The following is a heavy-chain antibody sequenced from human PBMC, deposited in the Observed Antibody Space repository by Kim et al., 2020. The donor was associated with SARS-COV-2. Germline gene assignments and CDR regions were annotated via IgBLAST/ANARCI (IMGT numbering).Heavy chain of an antibody. V-gene: IGHV3-15*01. CDR2: IKSKTDGGTT. Sequence: GGSLRLSCAASGFTFSNAWMSWVRQAPGKGLEWVGRIKSKTDGGTTDYAAPVKGRFTISRDDSKNTLYLQMNSLKTEDTAVYYCIAPDSSGHYFDYWGQGTLVTVSS. CDR1: GFTFSNAW. D-gene: IGHD3-22*01. J-gene: IGHJ4*02. CDR3: IAPDSSGHYFDY.